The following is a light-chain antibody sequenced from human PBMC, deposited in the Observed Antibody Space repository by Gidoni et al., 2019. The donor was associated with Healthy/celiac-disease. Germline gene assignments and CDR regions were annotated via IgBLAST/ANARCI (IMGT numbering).Light chain of an antibody. CDR3: QQYDNLPFT. CDR2: DAS. CDR1: QDISNY. V-gene: IGKV1-33*01. Sequence: DIQLTQSPSSLSASVGDRVTITCQASQDISNYLNWYQQKPGTAPKLLIYDASNLETGVPSRFSGSGSGTDFTFTISSLQPEDIATYYCQQYDNLPFTFXPXTKVDIK. J-gene: IGKJ3*01.